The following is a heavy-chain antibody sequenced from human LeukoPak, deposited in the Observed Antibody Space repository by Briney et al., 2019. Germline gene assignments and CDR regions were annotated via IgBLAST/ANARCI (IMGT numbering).Heavy chain of an antibody. CDR1: GYSFTSYW. Sequence: GESLKISCKGSGYSFTSYWIGWVRQMPGKGLEWMGIIYPGDSDNRYSPSFQGQVTISVDKSISTAYLQWSSLKASDTAVYYCARLTYYYGSGSYWPGYFDYWGQGTLVTVSS. CDR2: IYPGDSDN. D-gene: IGHD3-10*01. J-gene: IGHJ4*02. CDR3: ARLTYYYGSGSYWPGYFDY. V-gene: IGHV5-51*01.